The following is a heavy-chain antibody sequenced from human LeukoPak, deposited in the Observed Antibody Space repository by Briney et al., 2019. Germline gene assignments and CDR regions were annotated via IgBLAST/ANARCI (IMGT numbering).Heavy chain of an antibody. J-gene: IGHJ3*02. V-gene: IGHV3-48*03. D-gene: IGHD4-23*01. CDR2: ISSSGSTI. CDR1: GFTFSSYE. Sequence: GGSLRLSCAASGFTFSSYEMNWVRQVPGKGLEWVSYISSSGSTIYYADSVKGRFTISRDNAKNSLYLQMNSLRAEDTAVYYCARDSGRNYRGAFDIWGQGTMVTVSS. CDR3: ARDSGRNYRGAFDI.